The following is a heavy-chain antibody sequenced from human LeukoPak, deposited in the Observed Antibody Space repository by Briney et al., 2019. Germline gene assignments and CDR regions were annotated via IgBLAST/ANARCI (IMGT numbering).Heavy chain of an antibody. J-gene: IGHJ3*02. CDR3: ARGTYGGNSGDTFDI. D-gene: IGHD4-23*01. CDR2: INTNTGNP. CDR1: GYTFASYG. Sequence: ASVKVSCKASGYTFASYGISWVRQAPGQGLEWMGWINTNTGNPTYAQGFTGRFVFSLDTSVSTAYLQISSLKAEDTAVYYCARGTYGGNSGDTFDIWGQGTMVTVSS. V-gene: IGHV7-4-1*02.